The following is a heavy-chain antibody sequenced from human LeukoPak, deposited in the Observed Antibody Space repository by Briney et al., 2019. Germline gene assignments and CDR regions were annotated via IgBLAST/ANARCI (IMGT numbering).Heavy chain of an antibody. CDR2: IYYSGST. Sequence: NPSETLSLTCTVSGGSISSYYWSWIRQPPGKGLEWIGYIYYSGSTNYNPSLKSRVTISVDTSKNQFSLKLSSVTAADTAVYYCARHLTTRYAFDYWGQGTLVTVSS. CDR1: GGSISSYY. J-gene: IGHJ4*02. D-gene: IGHD4-17*01. V-gene: IGHV4-59*08. CDR3: ARHLTTRYAFDY.